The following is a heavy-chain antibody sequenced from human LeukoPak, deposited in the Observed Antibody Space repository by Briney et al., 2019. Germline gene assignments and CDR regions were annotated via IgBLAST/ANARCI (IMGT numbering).Heavy chain of an antibody. V-gene: IGHV3-23*01. CDR3: AKDPSRGYSYGYSAFDI. Sequence: GGSLRLSCAASGFTFSSYAMSWVRQAPGKGLEWVSAISGSGGSTYYADSVKGRFTISRDNSKNTLYLQMNSLRAEDTAVYYCAKDPSRGYSYGYSAFDIWGQGTMVTVSS. CDR1: GFTFSSYA. CDR2: ISGSGGST. J-gene: IGHJ3*02. D-gene: IGHD5-18*01.